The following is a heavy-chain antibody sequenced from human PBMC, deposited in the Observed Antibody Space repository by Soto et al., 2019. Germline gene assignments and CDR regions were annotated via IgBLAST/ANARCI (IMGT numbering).Heavy chain of an antibody. J-gene: IGHJ4*02. Sequence: QVQLVDSGGGVVQPARSLRLSCAASGFPFSSYGMHWVREAPGNGLEWVAVISYDGSNKYYADSVKGRLTISRDNSARTLYLQMNSLRPEDTALYYCVGGQYYFDYRGQGTLVTVSP. CDR2: ISYDGSNK. CDR1: GFPFSSYG. CDR3: VGGQYYFDY. V-gene: IGHV3-30*03. D-gene: IGHD3-10*01.